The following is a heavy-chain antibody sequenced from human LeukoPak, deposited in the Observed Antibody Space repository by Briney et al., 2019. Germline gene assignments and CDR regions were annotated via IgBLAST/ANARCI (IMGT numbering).Heavy chain of an antibody. V-gene: IGHV3-21*05. J-gene: IGHJ3*02. CDR3: ARAFFLERRGYDAFDI. D-gene: IGHD1-1*01. CDR2: IGLDSGFT. Sequence: PGGSLRLSCAASGFIFSDYSMNWVRQAPGRGLEWLSYIGLDSGFTSYADSVKGRFTISRDNAKNSLYLQMNSLRAEDTAVYYCARAFFLERRGYDAFDIWGQGTMVTVSS. CDR1: GFIFSDYS.